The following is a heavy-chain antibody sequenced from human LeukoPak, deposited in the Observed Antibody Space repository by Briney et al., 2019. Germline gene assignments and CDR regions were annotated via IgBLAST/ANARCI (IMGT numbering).Heavy chain of an antibody. CDR2: ISYDGSNK. Sequence: GGSLRLSCAASGFTFSSYAMHWVRQAPGKGLEWVAVISYDGSNKYYADSVKGRFTISRDNSKNTLYLQMNSLRAEDMAVYYCASSPPTGTTWYFDLWGRGTLVTVSS. CDR3: ASSPPTGTTWYFDL. V-gene: IGHV3-30-3*01. CDR1: GFTFSSYA. D-gene: IGHD1-7*01. J-gene: IGHJ2*01.